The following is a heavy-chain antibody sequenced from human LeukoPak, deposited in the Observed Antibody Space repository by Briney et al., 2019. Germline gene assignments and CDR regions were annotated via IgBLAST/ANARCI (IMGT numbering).Heavy chain of an antibody. CDR2: INPSGGST. V-gene: IGHV1-46*01. CDR1: GYTFTSYY. J-gene: IGHJ4*02. Sequence: ASVKVSCKASGYTFTSYYMHWVRQAPGQGLEWMGIINPSGGSTSYAQKLQGRVTMTRDTSTSTVYMELSSLRSEDTAVYYCARDAHSSGWYGSSYDYWGQGTLVTVSS. D-gene: IGHD6-19*01. CDR3: ARDAHSSGWYGSSYDY.